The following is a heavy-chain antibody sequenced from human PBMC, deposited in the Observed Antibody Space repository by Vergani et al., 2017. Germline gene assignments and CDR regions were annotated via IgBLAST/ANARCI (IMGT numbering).Heavy chain of an antibody. CDR1: GFTFSSYC. Sequence: QVQLVESGGGVVQPGRSLRLSCAASGFTFSSYCMHWVRQAPGKGLEWVAVISYDGSNKYYADSVKGRFTISRDNSQNTLYLQMNNLRAEDTAVYYCAKSGGPHYLWSGYYYYYVDVGGKGTTVIVSS. V-gene: IGHV3-30*18. CDR3: AKSGGPHYLWSGYYYYYVDV. CDR2: ISYDGSNK. J-gene: IGHJ6*03. D-gene: IGHD3-3*01.